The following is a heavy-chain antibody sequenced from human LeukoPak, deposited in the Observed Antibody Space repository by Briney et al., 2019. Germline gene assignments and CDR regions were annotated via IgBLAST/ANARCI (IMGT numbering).Heavy chain of an antibody. J-gene: IGHJ6*02. CDR3: AKDRDIILMGHGMDV. CDR1: GFTFSYYA. V-gene: IGHV3-23*01. Sequence: GGSLRLSCTASGFTFSYYAMTWVRQAPGKGLEWVSSISGSGDATYYADSVKGRFTISRDSSKNTLYLQMNNLRTEDTAVYYCAKDRDIILMGHGMDVWGQGATVTVSS. D-gene: IGHD3-10*01. CDR2: ISGSGDAT.